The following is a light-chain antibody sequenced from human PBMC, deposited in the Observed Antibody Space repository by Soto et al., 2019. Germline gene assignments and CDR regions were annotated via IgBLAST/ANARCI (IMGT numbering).Light chain of an antibody. CDR3: QQYKDGAWT. Sequence: DIQLTQSPSTLSASVGDRVTITCRASQRIDRYLAWYQQKPGKAPNLLVYDASTLEGGVPSRFSGSGSATEFILTISSLQPDDFATYYCQQYKDGAWTFGQGTRV. V-gene: IGKV1-5*01. J-gene: IGKJ1*01. CDR1: QRIDRY. CDR2: DAS.